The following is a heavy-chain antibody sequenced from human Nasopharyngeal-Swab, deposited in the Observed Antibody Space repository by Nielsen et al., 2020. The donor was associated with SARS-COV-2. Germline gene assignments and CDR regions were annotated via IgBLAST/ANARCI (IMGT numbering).Heavy chain of an antibody. J-gene: IGHJ6*02. D-gene: IGHD3-16*01. CDR3: AREWYYDYVWGSSSGMDV. Sequence: GESLKISCAATGFTVSSNCMSWVRQAPGKGLEWVSIIYSGGSTYYADSVKGRFTISRDNSKNTLYLQMNSLRAEDTAVYYCAREWYYDYVWGSSSGMDVWGQGTTVTVSS. CDR2: IYSGGST. V-gene: IGHV3-53*01. CDR1: GFTVSSNC.